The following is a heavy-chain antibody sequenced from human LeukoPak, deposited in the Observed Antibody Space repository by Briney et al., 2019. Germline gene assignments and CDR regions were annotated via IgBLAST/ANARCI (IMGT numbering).Heavy chain of an antibody. CDR2: IHYSGSS. Sequence: SETLSLTCTVSGGSIRGYYWTWIRQPPGKGLEWLGYIHYSGSSNYNPSLKSRVTISVDTSKNQFFLRLNSVTAADTAVYHCAREGDYENWLDPWGQGTLVTVSS. V-gene: IGHV4-59*01. CDR1: GGSIRGYY. D-gene: IGHD4-17*01. J-gene: IGHJ5*02. CDR3: AREGDYENWLDP.